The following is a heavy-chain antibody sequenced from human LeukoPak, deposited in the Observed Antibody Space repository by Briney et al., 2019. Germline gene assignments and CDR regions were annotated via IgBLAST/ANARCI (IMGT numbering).Heavy chain of an antibody. CDR2: IPFDASNK. V-gene: IGHV3-30*03. Sequence: GGSLRLSCAASGFSFNTYGMHWVRQAPDKGLEWVAVIPFDASNKYYADSVRGRFTISRDNSKDTLYLQMNSLRPEDTAVYYCARNRIPTSITPDSWGQGTLVTVSS. CDR3: ARNRIPTSITPDS. D-gene: IGHD2-2*02. J-gene: IGHJ5*01. CDR1: GFSFNTYG.